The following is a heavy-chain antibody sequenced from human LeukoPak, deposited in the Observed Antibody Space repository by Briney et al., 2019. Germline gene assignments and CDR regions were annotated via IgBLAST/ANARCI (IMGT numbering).Heavy chain of an antibody. CDR3: AGRYPGIGVSGNV. CDR2: IYYSGST. V-gene: IGHV4-39*07. D-gene: IGHD6-19*01. CDR1: GGSISSSSYY. Sequence: SETLSLTCTVSGGSISSSSYYWGWIRQPPGKGLEWIGSIYYSGSTYYNPSFKSRVTISLDTSKTQFSLNLTSVTAADTAIYCCAGRYPGIGVSGNVWGQGTLVTVSS. J-gene: IGHJ4*02.